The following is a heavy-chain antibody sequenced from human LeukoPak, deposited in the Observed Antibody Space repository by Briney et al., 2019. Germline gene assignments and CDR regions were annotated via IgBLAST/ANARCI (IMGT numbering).Heavy chain of an antibody. D-gene: IGHD4-17*01. CDR3: AKDTNGDYGGFDY. V-gene: IGHV3-11*05. CDR2: ISLSSTYI. Sequence: GSLRLSCAASGFTFSDYYMSWIRQAPGKGLEWVSSISLSSTYIYYADSVRGRFTISRDNAKNSLYLQMNSLRAEDTALYYCAKDTNGDYGGFDYWGQGTLVTVSS. CDR1: GFTFSDYY. J-gene: IGHJ4*02.